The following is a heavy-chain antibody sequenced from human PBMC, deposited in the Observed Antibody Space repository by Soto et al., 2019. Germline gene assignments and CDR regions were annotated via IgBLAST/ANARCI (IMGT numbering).Heavy chain of an antibody. V-gene: IGHV4-59*01. CDR2: IFHRGTT. D-gene: IGHD3-9*01. CDR1: GASITSSY. J-gene: IGHJ4*02. CDR3: ARGNVGYYDILTGYSSGHFDY. Sequence: TSETLSLTCTVSGASITSSYWSWVRQPPGKGLEWIGYIFHRGTTNYNPSLEGRVSMSVDTSKNQFSLTMTSLTAADTAVYYCARGNVGYYDILTGYSSGHFDYWGQGTLVTVSS.